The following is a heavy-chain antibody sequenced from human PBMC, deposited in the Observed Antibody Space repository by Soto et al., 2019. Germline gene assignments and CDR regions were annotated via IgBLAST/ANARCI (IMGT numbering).Heavy chain of an antibody. CDR2: INPSGGST. V-gene: IGHV1-46*01. Sequence: ASVKVSCKASGYTFTSYYMHWVRQAPGQGLEWMGIINPSGGSTSYAQKFQGRVTMTRDTSTSTVYMELSSLRSEDTAVYYCAPSPSFWQNYYYGAMDVWGQGTSVTVYS. CDR3: APSPSFWQNYYYGAMDV. CDR1: GYTFTSYY. J-gene: IGHJ6*02.